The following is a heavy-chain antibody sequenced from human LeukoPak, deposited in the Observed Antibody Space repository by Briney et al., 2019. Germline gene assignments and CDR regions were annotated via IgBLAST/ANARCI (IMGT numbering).Heavy chain of an antibody. CDR2: IKSKTDGGTT. CDR3: TTVHDFWSGYFYYCDY. V-gene: IGHV3-15*01. CDR1: GFTFSNAW. J-gene: IGHJ4*02. Sequence: PGGSLRLSCAASGFTFSNAWMSWVRQAPGKGLEWVGRIKSKTDGGTTDYAAPAKGRFTISRDDSKNTLYLQMNSLKTEDTAVYYCTTVHDFWSGYFYYCDYWGQGTLVTVSS. D-gene: IGHD3-3*01.